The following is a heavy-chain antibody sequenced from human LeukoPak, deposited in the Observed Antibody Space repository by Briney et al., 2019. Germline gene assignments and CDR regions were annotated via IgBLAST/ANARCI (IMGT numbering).Heavy chain of an antibody. D-gene: IGHD3-22*01. CDR3: ARGFDYYDSSGYYDY. J-gene: IGHJ4*02. Sequence: GGSLRLSCAASGFTFDDYAMHWVRQAPGKGLEWVAVIWYDGSNKYYADSVKGRFTISRDNSKNTLYLQMNSLRAEDTAVYYCARGFDYYDSSGYYDYWGQGTLVTVSS. CDR2: IWYDGSNK. V-gene: IGHV3-33*08. CDR1: GFTFDDYA.